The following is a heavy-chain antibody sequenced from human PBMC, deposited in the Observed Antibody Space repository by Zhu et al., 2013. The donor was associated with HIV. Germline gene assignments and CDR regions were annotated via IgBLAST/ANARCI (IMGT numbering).Heavy chain of an antibody. CDR2: TIPILGTA. J-gene: IGHJ4*02. CDR1: GKTFSTYA. Sequence: QVQLVQSGAEVKKPGSSVKVSCKTSGKTFSTYAIHWVRQAPGQGLEWMGGTIPILGTAKYAQKFQGRVAFTADESTSTAYMEVNSLRSEDTAVFYCARVVPGNHFDLWGQGTLVTVSS. CDR3: ARVVPGNHFDL. D-gene: IGHD3-10*01. V-gene: IGHV1-69*01.